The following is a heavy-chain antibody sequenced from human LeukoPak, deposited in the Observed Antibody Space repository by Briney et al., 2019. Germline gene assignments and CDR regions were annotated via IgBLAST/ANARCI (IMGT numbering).Heavy chain of an antibody. D-gene: IGHD3-3*01. Sequence: PSETLSLTCTVSGGSISSYYWSWIRQPAGKGLEWIGEIYHSGSTNYNPSLKSRVTISVDKSKNQFSLKLTSVTAADTAVYYCAREDYDDSGAWYFDLWGSGTLVIVSS. CDR3: AREDYDDSGAWYFDL. V-gene: IGHV4-59*12. J-gene: IGHJ2*01. CDR1: GGSISSYY. CDR2: IYHSGST.